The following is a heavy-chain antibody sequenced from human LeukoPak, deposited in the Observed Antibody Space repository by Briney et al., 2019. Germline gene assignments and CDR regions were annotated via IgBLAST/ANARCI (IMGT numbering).Heavy chain of an antibody. CDR1: GFTFDDYA. J-gene: IGHJ4*02. D-gene: IGHD3-22*01. CDR3: TRDPYDTSGEFDY. Sequence: GGSLRLSCAASGFTFDDYAMHWVRQAPGKGLEWVSGISWNSGSIGYADSVKGRFTISRDNAKNSLYLQMNSLKTEDTAVYYCTRDPYDTSGEFDYWGQGTLVTVSS. V-gene: IGHV3-9*01. CDR2: ISWNSGSI.